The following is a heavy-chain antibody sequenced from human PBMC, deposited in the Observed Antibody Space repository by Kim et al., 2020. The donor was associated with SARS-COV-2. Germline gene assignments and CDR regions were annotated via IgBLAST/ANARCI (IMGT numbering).Heavy chain of an antibody. J-gene: IGHJ6*02. Sequence: ASVKVSCKVSGYTLTELSMHWVRQAPGKGLEWMGGFDPEDGETIYAQKFQGRVTMTEDTSTDTAYMELSSLRSEDTAVYYCAAGIAVAGTPAIYYYYYGMDVWGQGTTVTVSS. CDR2: FDPEDGET. CDR1: GYTLTELS. V-gene: IGHV1-24*01. D-gene: IGHD6-19*01. CDR3: AAGIAVAGTPAIYYYYYGMDV.